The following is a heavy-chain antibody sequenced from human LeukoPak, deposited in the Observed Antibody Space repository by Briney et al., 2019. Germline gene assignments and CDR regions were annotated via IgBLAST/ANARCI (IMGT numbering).Heavy chain of an antibody. J-gene: IGHJ4*02. V-gene: IGHV4-59*08. CDR1: GGSISSYY. D-gene: IGHD3-10*01. Sequence: SETLSLTCTVSGGSISSYYWSWLRQPPGEGLEGIGYIYYSGSTNYNPSLKSRVTISVDPSKNQFSLKLSSVTAADTAVYYWARSTGKGPLPFDYWGQGTLVTVSS. CDR2: IYYSGST. CDR3: ARSTGKGPLPFDY.